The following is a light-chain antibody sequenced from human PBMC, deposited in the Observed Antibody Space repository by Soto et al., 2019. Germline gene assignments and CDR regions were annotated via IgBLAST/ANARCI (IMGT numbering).Light chain of an antibody. CDR2: AAS. J-gene: IGKJ3*01. Sequence: DIQMTQCPSSLSASVGDRVTITCRASQSISSYLNWYQQKPGKAPKLLIYAASSLQSGVPSRFSGSGSGTDFTLTISSLQPEDFATYYCQHSYSTPLTFGPGTKVDIK. V-gene: IGKV1-39*01. CDR1: QSISSY. CDR3: QHSYSTPLT.